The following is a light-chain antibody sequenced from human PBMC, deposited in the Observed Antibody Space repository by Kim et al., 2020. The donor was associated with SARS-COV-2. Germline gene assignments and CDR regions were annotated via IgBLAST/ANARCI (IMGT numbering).Light chain of an antibody. V-gene: IGLV1-44*01. CDR3: AAWDDSLNGNWV. Sequence: RVTSPCHGRSSNIGSNAVSWYQQLPGAAPKLLFYTNDQRPSGVPDRFSGSKSDTSASLAISGLQSEDEADYFCAAWDDSLNGNWVFGGGTQLTVL. CDR2: TND. CDR1: SSNIGSNA. J-gene: IGLJ3*02.